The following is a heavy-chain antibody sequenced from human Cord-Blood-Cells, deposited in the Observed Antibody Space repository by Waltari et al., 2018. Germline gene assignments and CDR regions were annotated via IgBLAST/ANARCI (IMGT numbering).Heavy chain of an antibody. D-gene: IGHD5-18*01. CDR1: GGSSSRSNW. V-gene: IGHV4-4*02. J-gene: IGHJ3*02. CDR2: IYHSGST. Sequence: QVQLQESGPGLVKPSGTLSLTCAVSGGSSSRSNWSSWVRQPPGRGLEWIGEIYHSGSTNYNPSLKSRVTISVDKSKNQFSLKLSSVTAADTAVYYCARADTAMDAFDIWGQGTMVTVSS. CDR3: ARADTAMDAFDI.